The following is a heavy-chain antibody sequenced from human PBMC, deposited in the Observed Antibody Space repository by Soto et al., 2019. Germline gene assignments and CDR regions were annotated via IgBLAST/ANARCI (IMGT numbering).Heavy chain of an antibody. D-gene: IGHD2-15*01. CDR3: ARIQRGYDAFDI. CDR2: ISSSSSYI. V-gene: IGHV3-21*01. CDR1: GFTFGSYS. J-gene: IGHJ3*02. Sequence: EVQLVESGGGLVKPGGSLRLSCAASGFTFGSYSMNWVRQAPGKGLEWVSSISSSSSYIYYADSMKGRFTISRDNAKNSLYLQMNCLRAEDTAVYYCARIQRGYDAFDIWGQGTMVTVSS.